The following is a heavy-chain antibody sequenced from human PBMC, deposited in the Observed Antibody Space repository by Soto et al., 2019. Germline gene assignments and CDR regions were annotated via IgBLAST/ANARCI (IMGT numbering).Heavy chain of an antibody. CDR1: GGTFSSYA. J-gene: IGHJ5*02. CDR2: IIPIFGTA. CDR3: ARTTTAMVTGWFDP. Sequence: QVQLVQSGAEVKKPGSSVKVSCKASGGTFSSYAISWVRQAPGQGLEWMGGIIPIFGTANYAQKFQGRVTINADESTSTGYMELSSLRSEDTAMYYCARTTTAMVTGWFDPWGQGTLVTVSS. D-gene: IGHD5-18*01. V-gene: IGHV1-69*12.